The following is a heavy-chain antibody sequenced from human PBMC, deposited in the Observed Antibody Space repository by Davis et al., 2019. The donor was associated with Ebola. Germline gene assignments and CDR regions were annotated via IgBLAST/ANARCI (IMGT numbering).Heavy chain of an antibody. Sequence: PGGSLRLSCVASGFTFSNHAMHWVRQAPGKGLEWVAVTSHNERERFYGESVQGRFTISRDNSENVLYLQMDSLRPDDTAIYFCARALHDEVLDDWGQGTPVTVSS. CDR2: TSHNERER. D-gene: IGHD1-1*01. V-gene: IGHV3-30*04. CDR3: ARALHDEVLDD. CDR1: GFTFSNHA. J-gene: IGHJ4*02.